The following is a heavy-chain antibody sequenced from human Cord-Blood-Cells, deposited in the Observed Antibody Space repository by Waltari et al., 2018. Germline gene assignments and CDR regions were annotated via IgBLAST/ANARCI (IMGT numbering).Heavy chain of an antibody. CDR3: ARRGGVAARDY. D-gene: IGHD6-6*01. Sequence: EVQLVESGGGLVQPGGSLRLSCAASGFTFSSYSMNWVRQAPGKGLEWVSYISSSSSTIYYADSVKDRFTISRDNAKNSLYLQMNSLGDDDTAVYYCARRGGVAARDYWGQGTLVTVSS. V-gene: IGHV3-48*02. CDR1: GFTFSSYS. CDR2: ISSSSSTI. J-gene: IGHJ4*02.